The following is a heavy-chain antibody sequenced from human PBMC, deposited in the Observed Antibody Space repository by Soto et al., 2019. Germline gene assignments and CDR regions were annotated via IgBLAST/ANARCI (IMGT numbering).Heavy chain of an antibody. CDR2: HHSDST. Sequence: QVQLQESGPGLVKPSETLSLTCTVSGGSMSGQHWSWIRQPPGKGLEWIGHHSDSTNYNPSLKSRVTISTDTSKNPFCLKLGSVTAADTAVYCCATYSVGEGGRGYWGQGTLVTVSS. J-gene: IGHJ4*02. D-gene: IGHD5-12*01. CDR3: ATYSVGEGGRGY. V-gene: IGHV4-4*09. CDR1: GGSMSGQH.